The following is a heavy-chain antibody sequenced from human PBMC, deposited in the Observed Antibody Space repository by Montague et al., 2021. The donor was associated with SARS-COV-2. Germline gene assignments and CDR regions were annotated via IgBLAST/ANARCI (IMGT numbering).Heavy chain of an antibody. D-gene: IGHD3-10*01. CDR1: GGSISDHY. CDR2: IYYSGGI. J-gene: IGHJ5*02. CDR3: ARAVSVRRAVNWFDP. Sequence: SETRSLTCTVSGGSISDHYWAWIRQPPGKGLEWLAYIYYSGGINSNASLKSRVSMSVDTSKNQFSLKLTSVTAADTAVYYCARAVSVRRAVNWFDPWGQGTLVTVSS. V-gene: IGHV4-59*11.